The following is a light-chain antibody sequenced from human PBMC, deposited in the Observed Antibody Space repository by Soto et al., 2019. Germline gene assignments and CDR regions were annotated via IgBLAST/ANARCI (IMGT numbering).Light chain of an antibody. Sequence: DVQMAQSPSTLSASVGDRTITCRASQSIGDWLAWFQQKPGKAPALLIYRASYLESGVPSRFSGSGSGTEFTLTISSLQPDDFSTYYCQHYSTYSGTFGPGTTVEIK. CDR3: QHYSTYSGT. J-gene: IGKJ3*01. V-gene: IGKV1-5*03. CDR2: RAS. CDR1: QSIGDW.